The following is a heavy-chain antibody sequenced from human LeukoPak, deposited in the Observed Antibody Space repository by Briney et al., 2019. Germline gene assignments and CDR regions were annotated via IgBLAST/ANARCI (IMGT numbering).Heavy chain of an antibody. J-gene: IGHJ4*02. CDR2: ISSSSSTI. CDR3: ARGKIYCSSTSCYTVDY. Sequence: GGSLRLSCAASGFTFSSYSMNWVRQAPGKGLEWVSYISSSSSTIYYADSVKGRFTISRDNAKNSLYLQMNSLRAEDTAVYYCARGKIYCSSTSCYTVDYWGQGTLVTVSS. CDR1: GFTFSSYS. V-gene: IGHV3-48*04. D-gene: IGHD2-2*02.